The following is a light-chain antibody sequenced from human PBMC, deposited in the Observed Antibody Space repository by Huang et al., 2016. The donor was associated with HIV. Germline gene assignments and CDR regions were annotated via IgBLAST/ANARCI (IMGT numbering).Light chain of an antibody. CDR2: DTS. CDR3: QHYNNWPLT. J-gene: IGKJ4*01. Sequence: EIVMTQSPAVLSMSPGERVTLTCRASHSVVNKLAWYQQKPGRAPRLVIYDTSTRSSVVPDRFRGSGSGTNFSLTINSLQSEDLAVYYCQHYNNWPLTFGGGTRVEIK. CDR1: HSVVNK. V-gene: IGKV3-15*01.